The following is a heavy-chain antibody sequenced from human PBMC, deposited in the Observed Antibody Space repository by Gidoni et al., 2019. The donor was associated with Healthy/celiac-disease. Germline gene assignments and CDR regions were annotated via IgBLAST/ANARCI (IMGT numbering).Heavy chain of an antibody. V-gene: IGHV3-23*04. D-gene: IGHD6-13*01. Sequence: EVPLVESGGGLVTPGGALRPSCAPSRFTFTSYAMSWVRQAPGKGLEWVSSISGSGGSTYYADSVKGRFTISRDNSKNTLYLQMNSLRAEDTAVYYCAKVRGQQLVKVSGFDYWGQGTLVTVSS. CDR2: ISGSGGST. CDR1: RFTFTSYA. CDR3: AKVRGQQLVKVSGFDY. J-gene: IGHJ4*02.